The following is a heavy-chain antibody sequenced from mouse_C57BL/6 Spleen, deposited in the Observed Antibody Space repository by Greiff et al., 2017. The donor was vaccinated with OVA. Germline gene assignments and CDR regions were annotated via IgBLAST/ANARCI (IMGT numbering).Heavy chain of an antibody. V-gene: IGHV7-3*01. CDR2: IRNKANGYTT. Sequence: EVQGVESGGGLVQPGGSLSLSCAASGFTFTDYYMSWVRQPPGKALEWLGFIRNKANGYTTEYSASVKGRFTISRDNSQSILYLQMNALRAEDSATYYCARSLFGSSYGGYFDVWGTGTTVTVSS. D-gene: IGHD1-1*01. J-gene: IGHJ1*03. CDR3: ARSLFGSSYGGYFDV. CDR1: GFTFTDYY.